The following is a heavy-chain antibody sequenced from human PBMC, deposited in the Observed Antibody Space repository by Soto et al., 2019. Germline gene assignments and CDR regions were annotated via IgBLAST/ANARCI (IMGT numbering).Heavy chain of an antibody. CDR1: GYTFASYA. Sequence: EVQLLESGGGLVQPGESLRLSCAASGYTFASYAMIWVRQAPGKGLEWVSSISTSGATYYADSVKGRFTFSRDNSRNTVYLQMNSLRAEDTAVYYCAREGRVGGIDYWGQGTPVTVSS. J-gene: IGHJ4*02. D-gene: IGHD6-19*01. CDR3: AREGRVGGIDY. V-gene: IGHV3-23*01. CDR2: ISTSGAT.